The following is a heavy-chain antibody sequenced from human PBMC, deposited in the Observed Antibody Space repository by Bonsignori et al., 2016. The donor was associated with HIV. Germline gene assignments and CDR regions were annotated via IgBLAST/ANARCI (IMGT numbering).Heavy chain of an antibody. CDR2: ITWNSASI. J-gene: IGHJ4*02. CDR3: AKADYGAGRRSYYFDY. CDR1: GFTFDDYA. D-gene: IGHD3-10*01. Sequence: EVQLVESGGGLVQPGRSLRLSCVASGFTFDDYAMHWVRQAPGKGLEWVSGITWNSASIEYADSVKGRLTISRDNAKNSLYLQMNSLRAEDTALYYCAKADYGAGRRSYYFDYWGQGTLVTVSS. V-gene: IGHV3-9*01.